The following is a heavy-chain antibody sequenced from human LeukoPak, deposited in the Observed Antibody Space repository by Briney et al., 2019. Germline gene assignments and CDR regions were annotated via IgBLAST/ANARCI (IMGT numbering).Heavy chain of an antibody. CDR2: ISVYNGKT. J-gene: IGHJ5*01. Sequence: ASVKVSCKSSGYTYTTYGITWVRQAPGQGLEWTGWISVYNGKTKYAQKLQGRVIMTADTSTTTAYMELWSLRGDDTAIYYCARGGEGPYGNYAPDSWGQGTLVTVSS. CDR3: ARGGEGPYGNYAPDS. D-gene: IGHD3-10*01. CDR1: GYTYTTYG. V-gene: IGHV1-18*01.